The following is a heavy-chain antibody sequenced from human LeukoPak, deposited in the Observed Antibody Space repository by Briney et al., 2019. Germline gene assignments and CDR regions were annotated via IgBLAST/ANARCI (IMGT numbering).Heavy chain of an antibody. J-gene: IGHJ4*02. CDR3: AKEGGGRTFDY. V-gene: IGHV3-30*02. CDR1: GFNFGYYA. D-gene: IGHD4-23*01. CDR2: IRCDGGDT. Sequence: TGGSLRLSCAASGFNFGYYAMHWVRQAPGKGLDWVAFIRCDGGDTYYADSVRGRFTVSRDNSKNTLYLQMNSLTAEDTALYYCAKEGGGRTFDYWGQGTLVTVSS.